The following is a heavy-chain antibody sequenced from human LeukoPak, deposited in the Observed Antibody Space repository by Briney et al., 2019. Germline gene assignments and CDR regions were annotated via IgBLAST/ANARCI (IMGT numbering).Heavy chain of an antibody. V-gene: IGHV1-2*02. CDR2: INPNSGGT. CDR3: ARDRYCSGGSCRTDAFDI. J-gene: IGHJ3*02. Sequence: ASVKVSCKASGYTFTGYYMHWVRQAPGQGLEWMGWINPNSGGTNYAQKFQGRVTMTRGMSTSTVYMELSSLRSEDTAVYYCARDRYCSGGSCRTDAFDIWGQGTMVTVSS. CDR1: GYTFTGYY. D-gene: IGHD2-15*01.